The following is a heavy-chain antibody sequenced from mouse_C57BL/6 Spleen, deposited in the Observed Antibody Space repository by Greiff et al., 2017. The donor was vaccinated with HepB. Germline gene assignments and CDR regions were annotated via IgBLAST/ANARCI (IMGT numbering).Heavy chain of an antibody. CDR1: GYTFTSYW. V-gene: IGHV1-69*01. J-gene: IGHJ4*01. CDR3: ARSRYGSPHAMDY. D-gene: IGHD1-1*01. Sequence: QVQLQQPGAELVMPGASVKLSCKASGYTFTSYWMHWVKQRPGQGLEWIGEIDPSDSYTNYNQKFKGKSTLTVDKSSSTAYMQLSSLTSEDSAVYYCARSRYGSPHAMDYWGQGTSVTVSS. CDR2: IDPSDSYT.